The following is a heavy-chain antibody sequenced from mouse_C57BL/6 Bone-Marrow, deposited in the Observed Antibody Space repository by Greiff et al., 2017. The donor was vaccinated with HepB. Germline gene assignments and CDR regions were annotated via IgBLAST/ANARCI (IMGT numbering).Heavy chain of an antibody. CDR3: ARGGGYSNSAWFAY. D-gene: IGHD2-5*01. CDR1: GYTFTSYW. CDR2: IDPSDSYT. J-gene: IGHJ3*01. V-gene: IGHV1-69*01. Sequence: QVQLQQPGAELVMPGASVKLSCKASGYTFTSYWMHWVKQRPGQGLEWIGEIDPSDSYTNYNQKFKGKSTLTVDKYSSTAYMQLSSLTSEDSAVYYCARGGGYSNSAWFAYWGQGTLVTVSA.